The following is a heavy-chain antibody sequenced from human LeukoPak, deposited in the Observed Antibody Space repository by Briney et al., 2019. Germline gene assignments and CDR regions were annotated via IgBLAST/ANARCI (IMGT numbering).Heavy chain of an antibody. Sequence: PGGSLRLSCAASGFTFSSYAMSWVRQAPGKGLEWVSAISGSGGSTYYADSVKGRFTISRDNSKNTLYLQMNSLRAEDTAVYYCAKDLSSIVGATRRSAFDIWGQGTMVTVSS. CDR1: GFTFSSYA. D-gene: IGHD1-26*01. J-gene: IGHJ3*02. V-gene: IGHV3-23*01. CDR2: ISGSGGST. CDR3: AKDLSSIVGATRRSAFDI.